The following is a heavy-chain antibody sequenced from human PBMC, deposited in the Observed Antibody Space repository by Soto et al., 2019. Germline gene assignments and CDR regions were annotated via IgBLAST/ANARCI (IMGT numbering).Heavy chain of an antibody. CDR2: TYYRSKWYN. V-gene: IGHV6-1*01. CDR3: ARVHGSGSYILRAFDI. CDR1: GDIVSSNSAA. Sequence: PSQTLSLTCAISGDIVSSNSAAWNWIRQSPSRGLEWLGRTYYRSKWYNDYAVSVKSRITINPDTSKNQFSLQLNSVTPEDTAVYYCARVHGSGSYILRAFDIWGQGTMVTVSS. D-gene: IGHD3-10*01. J-gene: IGHJ3*02.